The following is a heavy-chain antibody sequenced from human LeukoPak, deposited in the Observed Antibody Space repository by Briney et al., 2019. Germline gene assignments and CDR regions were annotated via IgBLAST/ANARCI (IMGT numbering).Heavy chain of an antibody. CDR2: IYPGDSDT. CDR1: GYSFTSYW. V-gene: IGHV5-51*01. D-gene: IGHD3-22*01. CDR3: AKSATDYDSSGYYSY. J-gene: IGHJ4*02. Sequence: GESLKISCKGSGYSFTSYWIGWVRQMPGKGLEWMGIIYPGDSDTRYSPSFQGQVTNSADKSIGTAYLQWSSLKASDTAMYYCAKSATDYDSSGYYSYWGQGTLVTVSS.